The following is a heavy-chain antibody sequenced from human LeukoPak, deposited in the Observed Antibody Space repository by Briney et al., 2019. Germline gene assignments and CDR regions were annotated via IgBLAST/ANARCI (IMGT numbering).Heavy chain of an antibody. Sequence: PSETLSLTCSVSGGSTNNGDNYWSWIRQPPGKGLEWVSLISFSGDNTYYTDSVKGRFTISRDNSKDTLYLQMNSLRAEDTAIYYCARDIELSTWGLGTMVTVSS. CDR2: ISFSGDNT. CDR1: GGSTNNGD. V-gene: IGHV3-23*01. J-gene: IGHJ3*01. CDR3: ARDIELST. D-gene: IGHD3-16*02.